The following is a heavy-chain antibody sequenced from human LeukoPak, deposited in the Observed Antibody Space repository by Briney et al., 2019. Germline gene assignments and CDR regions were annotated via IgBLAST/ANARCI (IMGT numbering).Heavy chain of an antibody. Sequence: GGSLRLSCAASGFTFSSYSMNWVRQAPGKGLEWVSSISSSSSYIYYADSVKGRFTISRDNAKNTLYLQMNSLRAEDTAVYYCARDRVLVATRYYYYGMDVWGQGTTVTVSS. J-gene: IGHJ6*02. CDR2: ISSSSSYI. CDR1: GFTFSSYS. V-gene: IGHV3-21*01. D-gene: IGHD5-12*01. CDR3: ARDRVLVATRYYYYGMDV.